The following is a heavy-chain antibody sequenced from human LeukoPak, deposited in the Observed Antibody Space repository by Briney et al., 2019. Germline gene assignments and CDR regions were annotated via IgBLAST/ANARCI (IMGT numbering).Heavy chain of an antibody. D-gene: IGHD6-19*01. V-gene: IGHV4-4*02. CDR2: INHGGSA. CDR3: ATNSGWRFDY. CDR1: RGSISSNNW. J-gene: IGHJ4*02. Sequence: SGTLSHTRAVSRGSISSNNWWSWWWSRVRQRPGKGLEWIGEINHGGSANYNPALKSRVTISVEKSKNQSFLNLTSGTAADTAVYYCATNSGWRFDYWGQGTLVTVSS.